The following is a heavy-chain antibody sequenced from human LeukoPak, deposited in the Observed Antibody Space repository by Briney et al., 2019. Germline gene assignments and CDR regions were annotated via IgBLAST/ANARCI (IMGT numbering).Heavy chain of an antibody. J-gene: IGHJ5*02. CDR1: GFPFSSYG. CDR2: IWSVGGAE. CDR3: ARDAGNSGYGCDL. V-gene: IGHV3-33*01. D-gene: IGHD5-12*01. Sequence: QTGGSLRLSCVASGFPFSSYGMHWVRQAPGKGLEWVAVIWSVGGAEYYADSVKGRFTISRDNVRNSLYLQMNSLRAEDTAMYYCARDAGNSGYGCDLWGQGTLVTVSS.